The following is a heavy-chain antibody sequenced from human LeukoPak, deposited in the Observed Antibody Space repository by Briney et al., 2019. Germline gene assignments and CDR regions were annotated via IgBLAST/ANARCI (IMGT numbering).Heavy chain of an antibody. J-gene: IGHJ4*02. V-gene: IGHV1-18*04. CDR2: ISAYKGNT. CDR1: GYTFTSYG. Sequence: ASVKVSCTASGYTFTSYGISWVRQAPGHGIEWMGWISAYKGNTNYAQKLQGRVTMTTDTSTSTAYMELRSLRSDDTAVYYCASIYCSSTSCYGPVDYWGQGTLVTVSS. CDR3: ASIYCSSTSCYGPVDY. D-gene: IGHD2-2*01.